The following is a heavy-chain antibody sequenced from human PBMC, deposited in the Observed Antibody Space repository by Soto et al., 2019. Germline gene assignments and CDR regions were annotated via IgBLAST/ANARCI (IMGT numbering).Heavy chain of an antibody. Sequence: GGSLRLSCAASGFTFSSYAMHWVRQAPGKGLEWVAVISYDGSNKYYADSVKGRFTISRDNSKNTLYLQMNSLRAEDTAVYYCARDIISVXPAVPFGHYYYYYGMDVWGQGTTVTVSS. CDR2: ISYDGSNK. CDR1: GFTFSSYA. V-gene: IGHV3-30-3*01. D-gene: IGHD2-2*01. J-gene: IGHJ6*02. CDR3: ARDIISVXPAVPFGHYYYYYGMDV.